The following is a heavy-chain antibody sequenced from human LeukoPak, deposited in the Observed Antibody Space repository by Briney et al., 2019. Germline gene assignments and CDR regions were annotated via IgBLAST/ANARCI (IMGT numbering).Heavy chain of an antibody. CDR1: GFTFSDYY. Sequence: GGSLRLSCAASGFTFSDYYMGWIRQAPGKGLGWVSYISSSGSTIYYADSVKGRFTISRDNAKNSLYLQMNSLRAEDTAVYYCARDRWTFESASYWGQGTLVTVSS. V-gene: IGHV3-11*01. J-gene: IGHJ4*02. CDR2: ISSSGSTI. CDR3: ARDRWTFESASY. D-gene: IGHD3/OR15-3a*01.